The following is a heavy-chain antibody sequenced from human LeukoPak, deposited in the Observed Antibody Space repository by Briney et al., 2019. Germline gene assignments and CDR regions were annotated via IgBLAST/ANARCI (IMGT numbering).Heavy chain of an antibody. CDR3: AGDTMVRGVGTHFDY. Sequence: PGGSLRLSCAASGFTFSSYSMNWVRQAPGKGLEWVSYISSSSSTIYYADSVKGRFTISRDNAKNSLYLQMNSLRAEDTAVYYCAGDTMVRGVGTHFDYWGQGTLVTVSS. J-gene: IGHJ4*02. V-gene: IGHV3-48*04. CDR2: ISSSSSTI. CDR1: GFTFSSYS. D-gene: IGHD3-10*01.